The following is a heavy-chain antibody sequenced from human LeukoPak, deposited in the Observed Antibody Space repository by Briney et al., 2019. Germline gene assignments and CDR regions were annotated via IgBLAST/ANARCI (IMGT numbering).Heavy chain of an antibody. V-gene: IGHV3-43*01. J-gene: IGHJ4*02. CDR1: GFTFAEYT. D-gene: IGHD6-19*01. Sequence: PGGSLRLSCAASGFTFAEYTMHWVRQAPGKGLEWVSLISWNGARIHYGDSVKGRFTISRDNSKNSLYLQMNSVRTEDTALYYCVKDLVAASENVRGWYPMDYWGQGTLVTVSS. CDR3: VKDLVAASENVRGWYPMDY. CDR2: ISWNGARI.